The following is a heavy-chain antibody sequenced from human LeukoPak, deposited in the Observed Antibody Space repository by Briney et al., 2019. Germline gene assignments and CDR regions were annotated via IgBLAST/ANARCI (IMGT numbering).Heavy chain of an antibody. CDR3: TTDFSVWHYYYYHHGMHV. D-gene: IGHD1-7*01. Sequence: GGSLRISCAASGFRFTNAWLSWVRQAPGKGLEWVGRIKGTTDGGTTDYAAPVKGRFTISRDDAKNTLYLQLKSLKTEDTAIYYCTTDFSVWHYYYYHHGMHVWGQGTTVTVSS. V-gene: IGHV3-15*01. CDR1: GFRFTNAW. CDR2: IKGTTDGGTT. J-gene: IGHJ6*02.